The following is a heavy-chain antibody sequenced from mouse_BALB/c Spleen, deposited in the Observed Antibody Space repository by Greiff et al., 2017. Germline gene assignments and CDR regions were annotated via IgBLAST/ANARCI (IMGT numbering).Heavy chain of an antibody. V-gene: IGHV5-12-2*01. CDR2: ISNGGGST. Sequence: EVKVVESGGGLVQPGGSLKLSCAASGFTFSSYTMSWVRQTPEKRLEWVAYISNGGGSTYYPDTVKGRFTISRDNAKNTLYLQMSSLKSEDTAMYYCARHHGNYVFYAMDYWGQGTSVTVSS. CDR3: ARHHGNYVFYAMDY. J-gene: IGHJ4*01. CDR1: GFTFSSYT. D-gene: IGHD2-1*01.